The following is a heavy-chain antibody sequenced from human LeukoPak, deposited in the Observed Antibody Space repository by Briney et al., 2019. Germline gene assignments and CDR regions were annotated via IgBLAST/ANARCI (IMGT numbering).Heavy chain of an antibody. J-gene: IGHJ4*02. D-gene: IGHD2-15*01. V-gene: IGHV3-66*01. CDR3: ARDRGYCSGGSCYSGFYY. CDR2: IYSGGST. Sequence: PGGSLRLSCAASGFTFSSYAMSWIRQAPGKGLEWVSAIYSGGSTYYADSVKGRFTISRDNSKNTLYLQMNSLRAEDTAVYYCARDRGYCSGGSCYSGFYYWGQGTLVTVSS. CDR1: GFTFSSYA.